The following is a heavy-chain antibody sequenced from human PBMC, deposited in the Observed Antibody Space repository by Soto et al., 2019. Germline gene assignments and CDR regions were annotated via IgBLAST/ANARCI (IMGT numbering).Heavy chain of an antibody. D-gene: IGHD5-18*01. V-gene: IGHV1-69*01. CDR1: GGTFSSYA. J-gene: IGHJ6*02. CDR2: IIPIFGTA. Sequence: VKVSCKASGGTFSSYAISWVRQAPGQGLEWMGGIIPIFGTANYAQKFQGRVTITADESTSTAYMELSSLRSEDTAVYYCARDDAAMVTSYYYGMDVWGQGTTVTVSS. CDR3: ARDDAAMVTSYYYGMDV.